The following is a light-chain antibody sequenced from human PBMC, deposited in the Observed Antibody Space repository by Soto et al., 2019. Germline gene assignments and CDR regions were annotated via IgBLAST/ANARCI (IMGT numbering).Light chain of an antibody. CDR2: DAS. CDR1: QDISNY. CDR3: QQYDKLPRT. V-gene: IGKV1-33*01. Sequence: DIQMTQSPSCLSASVGDRVTITCQASQDISNYLNWYQQKPGKAPKLLIYDASNLETGVPSRFSGSGSGTDFTFTISSLQPEDIATYYCQQYDKLPRTFGQGTKLEIK. J-gene: IGKJ2*01.